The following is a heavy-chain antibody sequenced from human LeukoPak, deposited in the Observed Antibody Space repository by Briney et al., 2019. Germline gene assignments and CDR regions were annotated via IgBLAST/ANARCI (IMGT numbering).Heavy chain of an antibody. J-gene: IGHJ6*02. V-gene: IGHV3-21*01. CDR3: ARDALGSSGWLNYYYYYGMDV. Sequence: GRSLRLSCAASGFTFSSYSMNWVRQAPGKGLEWVSSISSSSSYIYYADSVKGRFTISRDNAKNSLYLQMNSLRAEDTAVYYCARDALGSSGWLNYYYYYGMDVWGQGTTVTVSS. D-gene: IGHD6-19*01. CDR1: GFTFSSYS. CDR2: ISSSSSYI.